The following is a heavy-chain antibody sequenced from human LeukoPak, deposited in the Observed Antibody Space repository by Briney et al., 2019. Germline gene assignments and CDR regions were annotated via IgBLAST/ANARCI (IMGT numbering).Heavy chain of an antibody. CDR2: IYNSGST. CDR3: ARDSYYYDSTGYYRFDY. V-gene: IGHV4-59*12. D-gene: IGHD3-22*01. Sequence: SETLSLTCTVSGGSISGSYWSWVRQPPGKGLEYIGYIYNSGSTHYNPSLKSRVTMSVDTSKTQFSLKLGSVTAADTAVYYCARDSYYYDSTGYYRFDYWGQGTLVTVSS. J-gene: IGHJ4*02. CDR1: GGSISGSY.